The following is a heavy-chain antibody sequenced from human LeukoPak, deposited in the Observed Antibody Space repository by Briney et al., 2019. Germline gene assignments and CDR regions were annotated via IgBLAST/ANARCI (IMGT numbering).Heavy chain of an antibody. CDR2: INHSGST. J-gene: IGHJ5*02. Sequence: SETLSLTCAVYGGSFSRYYWSWIRQPPGKGLEWIGEINHSGSTNYNPSLKSRVTISVDTSKNQFSLKLSSVTAADTAVYYCAGHGLTIAAPGRWFDPWGQGTLVTVSS. CDR3: AGHGLTIAAPGRWFDP. V-gene: IGHV4-34*01. CDR1: GGSFSRYY. D-gene: IGHD6-6*01.